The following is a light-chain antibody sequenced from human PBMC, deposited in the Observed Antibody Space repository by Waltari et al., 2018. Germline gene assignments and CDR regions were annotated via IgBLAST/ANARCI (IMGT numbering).Light chain of an antibody. J-gene: IGLJ3*02. Sequence: SYVLTQPPSVSVAPGQTATITCGGDNIESKSVHWYQHKAGQAPVLLLYDDNHRPSGIPGRFSGSNFRNTATLTIRRFEAEDEADYLCQVWDSVSEPWVFGGGTKLTVL. CDR3: QVWDSVSEPWV. CDR1: NIESKS. V-gene: IGLV3-21*02. CDR2: DDN.